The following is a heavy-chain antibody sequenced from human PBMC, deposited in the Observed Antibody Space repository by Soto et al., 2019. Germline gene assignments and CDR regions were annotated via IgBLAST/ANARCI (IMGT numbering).Heavy chain of an antibody. CDR1: GFTFNNYA. D-gene: IGHD3-16*02. V-gene: IGHV3-30*18. CDR3: AKTIGLRLGELSPDF. Sequence: QVHLVESGGGVVQPGRSLRLSCAASGFTFNNYAFHWVRQAPGKGLKWVALISYDGSKQYYGDSVQGRFTMSRDNSKNTLFLQMNSLRPEDTAVYYCAKTIGLRLGELSPDFWGQGTLVTVSS. CDR2: ISYDGSKQ. J-gene: IGHJ4*02.